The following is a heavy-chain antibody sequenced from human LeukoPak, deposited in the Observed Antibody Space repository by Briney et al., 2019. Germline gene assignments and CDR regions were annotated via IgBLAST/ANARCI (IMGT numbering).Heavy chain of an antibody. CDR1: GYTFTSHG. Sequence: ASVKVSCKASGYTFTSHGISWVRQAPGQGLEWMGIINPSGGSTSSAQKFQGRVTMTRDTSTSTVYMELSSLRSEDTAVYYCARGDGSGSYEDWFDPWGQGTLVTVSS. J-gene: IGHJ5*02. CDR2: INPSGGST. D-gene: IGHD3-10*01. V-gene: IGHV1-46*01. CDR3: ARGDGSGSYEDWFDP.